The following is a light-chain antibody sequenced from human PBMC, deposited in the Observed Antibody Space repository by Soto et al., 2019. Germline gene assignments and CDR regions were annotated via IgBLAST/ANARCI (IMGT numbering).Light chain of an antibody. Sequence: DIQMTQSPSTLSASVGDRVTITCRASQSISSWLAWYQQKPGKAPKLLIYDASSLESGVPSRFSGSGSGTELTITISSLQPDDFETYDCQQYNSYSWTFGQGTKVDIK. J-gene: IGKJ1*01. CDR1: QSISSW. CDR3: QQYNSYSWT. CDR2: DAS. V-gene: IGKV1-5*01.